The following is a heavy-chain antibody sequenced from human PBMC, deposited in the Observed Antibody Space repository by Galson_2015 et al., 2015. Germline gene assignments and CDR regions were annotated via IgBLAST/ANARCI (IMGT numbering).Heavy chain of an antibody. CDR3: AKVVVWGSGQSSDY. Sequence: SLRLSCAATGFNLRSYAMGWVRQAPEKGLEWVSGIDWMTDNTYYADSVKGRFTISRDNSKNTLSLQMNSLRDEGTAVYYCAKVVVWGSGQSSDYWGQGTLVTVSS. V-gene: IGHV3-23*05. J-gene: IGHJ4*02. CDR2: IDWMTDNT. D-gene: IGHD2-21*01. CDR1: GFNLRSYA.